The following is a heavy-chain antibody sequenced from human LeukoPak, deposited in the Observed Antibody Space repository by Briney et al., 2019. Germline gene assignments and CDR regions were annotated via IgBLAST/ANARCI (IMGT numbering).Heavy chain of an antibody. V-gene: IGHV3-23*01. Sequence: PGGSLRLSCAASGFTFSSYGMSWVRQAPGKGLEWVSAISGSGGSTYYADSVKGRFTISRDNSKNTLYLQMNSLRAEDTAVYYCAKGLYCSGGSCYGFDYWGQGTLVTVSS. J-gene: IGHJ4*02. CDR2: ISGSGGST. CDR1: GFTFSSYG. D-gene: IGHD2-15*01. CDR3: AKGLYCSGGSCYGFDY.